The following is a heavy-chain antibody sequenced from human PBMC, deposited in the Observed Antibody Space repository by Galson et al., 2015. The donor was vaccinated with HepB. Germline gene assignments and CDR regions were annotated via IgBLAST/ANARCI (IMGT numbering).Heavy chain of an antibody. CDR2: IYYSGST. Sequence: SETLSLTCTVSGGSISSSSYYWGWIRQPPGKGLEWIGSIYYSGSTYYNPSLKSRVTISVDTSKNQFSLKLSSVTAADTAVYYCARFDIVATIADYWGQGTLVTVSS. J-gene: IGHJ4*02. D-gene: IGHD5-12*01. CDR3: ARFDIVATIADY. CDR1: GGSISSSSYY. V-gene: IGHV4-39*01.